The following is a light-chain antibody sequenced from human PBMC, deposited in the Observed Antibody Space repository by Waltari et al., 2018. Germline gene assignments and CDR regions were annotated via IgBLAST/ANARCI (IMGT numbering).Light chain of an antibody. CDR1: SSDIGGYNY. CDR2: DVK. V-gene: IGLV2-14*01. CDR3: SSYTSSSTVV. J-gene: IGLJ3*02. Sequence: QSALTQPASVSESPGQSITISCTGSSSDIGGYNYVSWYQQHPGKVPKLIIYDVKKWPSGVSIRFSGSKSGNTASLTISGLQAEDEADYYCSSYTSSSTVVFGGGTKVTVL.